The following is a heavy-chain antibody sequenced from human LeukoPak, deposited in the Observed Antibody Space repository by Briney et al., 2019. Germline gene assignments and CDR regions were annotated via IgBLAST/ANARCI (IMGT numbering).Heavy chain of an antibody. Sequence: QPGRSLRLSCAASGFTFDDYAMHWVRQAPGKGLEWVSGISWNSGSIGYADSVKGRFTISRDNAKNSLYLQMNSLRAEDTAVYYCGQSKRGYSYGCVDYWGQGTLVTVSS. CDR2: ISWNSGSI. CDR3: GQSKRGYSYGCVDY. V-gene: IGHV3-9*01. J-gene: IGHJ4*02. D-gene: IGHD5-18*01. CDR1: GFTFDDYA.